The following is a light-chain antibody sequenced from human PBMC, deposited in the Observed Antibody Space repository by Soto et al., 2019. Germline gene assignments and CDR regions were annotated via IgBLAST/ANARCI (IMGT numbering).Light chain of an antibody. CDR2: LGS. J-gene: IGKJ1*01. CDR3: MQALQTPWT. V-gene: IGKV2-28*01. CDR1: QSLLHSNGYNY. Sequence: DIVVTKSPLSLPVTPGEPASISCRSSQSLLHSNGYNYLDWYLQKPGQSPQLLIHLGSIRASGVPDRFSVSESGTDFTLKISRVEAGDVGVYYCMQALQTPWTFGQGTRVEIK.